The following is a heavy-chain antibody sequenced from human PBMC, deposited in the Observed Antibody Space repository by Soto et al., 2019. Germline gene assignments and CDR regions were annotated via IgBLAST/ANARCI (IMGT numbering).Heavy chain of an antibody. CDR3: ARDGSRDGYNLDY. D-gene: IGHD5-12*01. V-gene: IGHV1-69*13. CDR2: IIPIFGTA. Sequence: ASVKVSCKASGGTFSSYAISWVRQAPGQGLEWMGGIIPIFGTANYAQKFQGRVTITADESTSTAYMELSSLRSEDTAVYYCARDGSRDGYNLDYWGQGTLVTVSS. CDR1: GGTFSSYA. J-gene: IGHJ4*02.